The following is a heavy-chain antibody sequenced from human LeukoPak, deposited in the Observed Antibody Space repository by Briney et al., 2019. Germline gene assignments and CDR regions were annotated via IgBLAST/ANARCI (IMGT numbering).Heavy chain of an antibody. CDR3: ARYDTSWGVDAFGI. CDR1: DGSISRCY. J-gene: IGHJ3*02. Sequence: TSETLSLTYAVSDGSISRCYWSWIRQPPGKGLEWIGYVYNSGSTNSNPSLKSRVTISIDTSKKQFSLKLSSVTAADTAVYYCARYDTSWGVDAFGIWGQGTMVTVSS. D-gene: IGHD3-22*01. V-gene: IGHV4-59*01. CDR2: VYNSGST.